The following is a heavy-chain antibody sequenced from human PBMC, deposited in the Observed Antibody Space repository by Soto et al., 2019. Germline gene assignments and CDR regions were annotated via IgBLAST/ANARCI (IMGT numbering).Heavy chain of an antibody. CDR2: MDPNSGNT. D-gene: IGHD2-15*01. Sequence: ASVKVSCKASGYTFTSYDINWVRQATGQGLEWMGWMDPNSGNTGYAQKFQGRVTMTRNTSISTAYMELSSLRSEDTAVYYCATVYCSGGSCYPYYYYYYMDVWGKGTKVTVSS. CDR3: ATVYCSGGSCYPYYYYYYMDV. CDR1: GYTFTSYD. V-gene: IGHV1-8*01. J-gene: IGHJ6*03.